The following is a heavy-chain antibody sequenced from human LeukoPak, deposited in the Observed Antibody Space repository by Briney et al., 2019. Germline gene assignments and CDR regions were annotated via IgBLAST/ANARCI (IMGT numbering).Heavy chain of an antibody. CDR2: IDNVGGT. D-gene: IGHD4-23*01. Sequence: GGSLRLSCAASGFTFSSYVMHWVRQAPDKGLEWVSLIDNVGGTYYADSVKGRFTISRDDSENTLYLQMNSLRAEDTALYYCMGYGGNSFWGQGTLVTVSS. CDR3: MGYGGNSF. V-gene: IGHV3-NL1*01. CDR1: GFTFSSYV. J-gene: IGHJ4*02.